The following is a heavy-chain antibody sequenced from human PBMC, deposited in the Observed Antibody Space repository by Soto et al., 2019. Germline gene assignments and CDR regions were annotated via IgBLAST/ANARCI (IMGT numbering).Heavy chain of an antibody. J-gene: IGHJ4*02. CDR2: FDPEDGET. V-gene: IGHV1-24*01. Sequence: ASVKVSCKVSGYTPPELSMHWGRQAPGKGLEWMGGFDPEDGETIYAQKFQGRVTMTEDTSTDTAYMELSSLRSEDTAVYYCATDLGQVATMFYWGQGTLVTVSS. D-gene: IGHD5-12*01. CDR3: ATDLGQVATMFY. CDR1: GYTPPELS.